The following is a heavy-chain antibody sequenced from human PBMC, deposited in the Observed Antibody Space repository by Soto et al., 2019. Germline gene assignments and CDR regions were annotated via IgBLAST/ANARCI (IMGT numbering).Heavy chain of an antibody. CDR3: GRVSTVTKLDY. D-gene: IGHD4-17*01. J-gene: IGHJ4*01. V-gene: IGHV4-34*01. CDR1: GGSFSGYY. CDR2: INHSGST. Sequence: SETLSLTCAVYGGSFSGYYWSWIRQPPGKGLEWIGEINHSGSTNYNPSLKSRVTITVDTSKNQFSLNLSSVTAADTAVDYGGRVSTVTKLDYWGHGMLVTVSS.